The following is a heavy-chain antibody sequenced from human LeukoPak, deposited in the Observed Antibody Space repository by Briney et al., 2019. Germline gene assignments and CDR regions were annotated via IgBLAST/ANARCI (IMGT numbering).Heavy chain of an antibody. CDR3: AKDPNRYSSGWYVDGFDY. CDR1: GFTVSSNY. D-gene: IGHD6-19*01. V-gene: IGHV3-66*01. CDR2: IYSGGST. J-gene: IGHJ4*02. Sequence: GGSLRLSCAASGFTVSSNYMSWVRQAPGKGLEWVSVIYSGGSTYYADSVKGRFTISRDNSKNMLYLQMNSLRAEDTAVYYCAKDPNRYSSGWYVDGFDYWGQGTLVTVSS.